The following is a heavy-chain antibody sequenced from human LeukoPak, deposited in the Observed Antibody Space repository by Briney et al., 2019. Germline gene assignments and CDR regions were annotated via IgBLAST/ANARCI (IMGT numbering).Heavy chain of an antibody. CDR2: IYHSGST. D-gene: IGHD6-13*01. CDR3: ATTPREYSSTWYYFGY. CDR1: GYSISSGYY. V-gene: IGHV4-38-2*02. Sequence: SETLSLTCNVSGYSISSGYYWAWIRQSPGKGLEWIGSIYHSGSTYYNPSLKSRVTMSVDTSKKQFSLNLSSVTAADTAVYYCATTPREYSSTWYYFGYWGQGILVTVSS. J-gene: IGHJ4*02.